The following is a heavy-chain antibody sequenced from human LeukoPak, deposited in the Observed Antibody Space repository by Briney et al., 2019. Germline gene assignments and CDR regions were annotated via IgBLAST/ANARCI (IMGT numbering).Heavy chain of an antibody. J-gene: IGHJ5*02. CDR2: FNCDGIST. Sequence: GESLRLSCVASGFTFSSYWMHWVRQAPGKGLVWVSRFNCDGISTGYADSVKGRFTISRDNAKNTLYLQMNSLRAEDTAVYYCARTGIAARPTVWFDPWGQGTLVTVSS. V-gene: IGHV3-74*01. CDR1: GFTFSSYW. CDR3: ARTGIAARPTVWFDP. D-gene: IGHD6-6*01.